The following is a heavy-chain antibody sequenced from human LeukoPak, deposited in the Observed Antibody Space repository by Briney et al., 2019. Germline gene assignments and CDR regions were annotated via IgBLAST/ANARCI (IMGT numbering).Heavy chain of an antibody. CDR3: ARGPPHGTEFFDY. CDR1: GDXISPYY. Sequence: SETLSLTCGISGDXISPYYCSWIRQPPGKRPEWLGHIYYTGNTDYNPSLKSRVTFSLDTSKNHFSLILTSVTAADTAVYFCARGPPHGTEFFDYWGPGILVTVSS. D-gene: IGHD1-26*01. V-gene: IGHV4-59*01. CDR2: IYYTGNT. J-gene: IGHJ4*02.